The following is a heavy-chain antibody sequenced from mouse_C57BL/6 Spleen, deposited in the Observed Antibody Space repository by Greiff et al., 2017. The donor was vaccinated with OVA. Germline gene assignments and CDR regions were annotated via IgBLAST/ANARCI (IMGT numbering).Heavy chain of an antibody. V-gene: IGHV6-3*01. Sequence: EVMLVESGGGLVQPGGSMKLSCVASGFTFSNYWMNWVRQSPEKGLEWVAQIRLKSDNYATHYAESVTGRFTISRDDSKSSVYLQMNNLRAEDTGIYYCTGGSRSAYWGQGTLVTVSA. CDR2: IRLKSDNYAT. D-gene: IGHD1-1*01. J-gene: IGHJ3*01. CDR1: GFTFSNYW. CDR3: TGGSRSAY.